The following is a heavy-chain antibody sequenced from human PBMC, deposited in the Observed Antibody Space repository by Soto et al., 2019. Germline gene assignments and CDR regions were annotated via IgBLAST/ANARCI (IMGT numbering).Heavy chain of an antibody. CDR3: GRQLDTRGRYLTFGS. D-gene: IGHD5-18*01. J-gene: IGHJ4*02. V-gene: IGHV4-59*08. Sequence: PSEALSLTCTVSAGSISRHYWNWIRQPPGKGLEWIGYIYYSGSTNYNPSFESRVTISVDTSKNQFSLKLNSVTAADTAVYYCGRQLDTRGRYLTFGSRGRRIIVTRSS. CDR1: AGSISRHY. CDR2: IYYSGST.